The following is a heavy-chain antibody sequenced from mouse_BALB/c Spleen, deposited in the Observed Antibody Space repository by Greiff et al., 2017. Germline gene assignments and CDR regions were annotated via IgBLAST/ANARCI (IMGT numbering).Heavy chain of an antibody. J-gene: IGHJ1*01. Sequence: EVKVEESGGGLVQPGGSLKLSCAASGFTFSSYGMSWVRQTPDKRLELVATINSNGGSTYYPDSVKGRFTISRDNAKNTLYLQMSSLRSEDTAMYYCARHTVTPTGYFDVWGAGTTVTVSS. D-gene: IGHD1-1*01. CDR3: ARHTVTPTGYFDV. V-gene: IGHV5-6-3*01. CDR2: INSNGGST. CDR1: GFTFSSYG.